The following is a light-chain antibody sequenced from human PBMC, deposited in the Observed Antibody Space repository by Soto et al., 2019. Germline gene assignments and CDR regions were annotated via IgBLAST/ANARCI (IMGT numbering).Light chain of an antibody. CDR2: GAS. CDR3: QQYNKWPPHT. CDR1: QSVGSN. J-gene: IGKJ2*01. Sequence: EIVMTQSPATLSVSPGERATLSCRASQSVGSNLAWYQKKPGQAPRLLIYGASTRATGIPVRFSGSGSGTEFTLTISSLQSEDFAVYYCQQYNKWPPHTFGQGTKLEIK. V-gene: IGKV3-15*01.